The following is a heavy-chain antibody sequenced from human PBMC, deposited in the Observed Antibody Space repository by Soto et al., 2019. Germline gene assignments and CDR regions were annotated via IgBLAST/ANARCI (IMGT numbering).Heavy chain of an antibody. D-gene: IGHD6-13*01. V-gene: IGHV4-34*01. CDR1: GGSFSGYY. CDR2: INHSGST. J-gene: IGHJ4*02. CDR3: ARDWAAAGPFDY. Sequence: SETLSLTCAVYGGSFSGYYWSWIRQPPGKGLEWIGEINHSGSTNYNPSLKSRVTISVDTSKNQFSLKLSSVTAADTAVYYCARDWAAAGPFDYWGQGTLVTVSS.